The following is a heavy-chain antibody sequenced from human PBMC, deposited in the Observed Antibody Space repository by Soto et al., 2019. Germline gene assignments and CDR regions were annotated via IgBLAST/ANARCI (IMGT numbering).Heavy chain of an antibody. J-gene: IGHJ3*02. V-gene: IGHV3-23*01. CDR1: GCTFSSYA. CDR2: SSGSGGST. D-gene: IGHD3-22*01. Sequence: GGSLRRSCAASGCTFSSYAMSWVRQAQGKGLAWVSASSGSGGSTYYADSVKGRFTISRDNSKNTLYLQMNSLRAEDTAVYYCAKDVPSPAYYYDSSGENAFDIWGQGTMVTVSS. CDR3: AKDVPSPAYYYDSSGENAFDI.